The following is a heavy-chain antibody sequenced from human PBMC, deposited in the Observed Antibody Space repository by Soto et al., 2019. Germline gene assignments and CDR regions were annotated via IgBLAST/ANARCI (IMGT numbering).Heavy chain of an antibody. CDR2: IYYSGST. CDR3: ARIPGAPYDFDY. D-gene: IGHD2-2*02. CDR1: GGSISSGDYY. V-gene: IGHV4-30-4*01. J-gene: IGHJ4*02. Sequence: SETLSLTCTVSGGSISSGDYYWSWIRQPPGKGLEWIGYIYYSGSTYYNPSLKSRVTISVDTSKNQFSLKLSSVTAADTAVYYCARIPGAPYDFDYWGQGTLVTVSS.